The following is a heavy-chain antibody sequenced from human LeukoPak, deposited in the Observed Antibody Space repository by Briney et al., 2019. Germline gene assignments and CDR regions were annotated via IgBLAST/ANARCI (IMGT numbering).Heavy chain of an antibody. J-gene: IGHJ4*02. CDR2: IYTSGST. CDR3: GRDWVFWSGRDY. Sequence: SETLSLTCTVSGGSISSGSYYWSWIRQPAGKGLEWIGRIYTSGSTNYNPSLKSRVTISVDTSKNQFSLKLSSVTAADTAVYYGGRDWVFWSGRDYGGQGTLVTVSS. D-gene: IGHD3-3*01. CDR1: GGSISSGSYY. V-gene: IGHV4-61*02.